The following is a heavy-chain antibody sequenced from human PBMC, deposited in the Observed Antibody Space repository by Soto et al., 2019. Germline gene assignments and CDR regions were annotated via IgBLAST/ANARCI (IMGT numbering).Heavy chain of an antibody. CDR3: AKDGHSYGHLRDVDLGY. D-gene: IGHD5-18*01. Sequence: GGSLRLSCAASGFTFSSYGMHWVRQAPGKGLEWVAVISYDGSNKYYADSAKGRFTISRDNSKNTLYLQMNSLRAEDTAVYYCAKDGHSYGHLRDVDLGYWGQGTLVTVS. J-gene: IGHJ4*02. V-gene: IGHV3-30*18. CDR1: GFTFSSYG. CDR2: ISYDGSNK.